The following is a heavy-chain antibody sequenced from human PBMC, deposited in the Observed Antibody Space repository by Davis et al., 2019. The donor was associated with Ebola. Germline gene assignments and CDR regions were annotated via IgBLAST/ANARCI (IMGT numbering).Heavy chain of an antibody. CDR2: ISAYNGNT. D-gene: IGHD2-2*01. CDR1: GGTFSSYA. V-gene: IGHV1-18*01. J-gene: IGHJ6*02. Sequence: ASVKVSCKASGGTFSSYAISWVRQAPGQGLEWMGWISAYNGNTNYAQKLQGRVTMTTDTSTSTAYMELRSLRSDDTAVYYCARDQGYCSSTSCFYYYYGMDVWGQGTTVTVSS. CDR3: ARDQGYCSSTSCFYYYYGMDV.